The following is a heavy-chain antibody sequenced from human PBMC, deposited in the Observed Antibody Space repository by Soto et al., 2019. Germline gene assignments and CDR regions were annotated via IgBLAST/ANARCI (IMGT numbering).Heavy chain of an antibody. D-gene: IGHD6-13*01. J-gene: IGHJ6*02. CDR2: SNAGNGNT. V-gene: IGHV1-3*01. CDR1: GYTFTSYA. CDR3: ARGGAAGYYYGMDV. Sequence: QVQLVQSGAEVKKPGASVKVSCKASGYTFTSYAMHWVRQAPGQRLEWMGWSNAGNGNTKYSQKFQGRVPITRDTSASTAYMELRSLRSEDTAVYYCARGGAAGYYYGMDVWGQGTTVTVSS.